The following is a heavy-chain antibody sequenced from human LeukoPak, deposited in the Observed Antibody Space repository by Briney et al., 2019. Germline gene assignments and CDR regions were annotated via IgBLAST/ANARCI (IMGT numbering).Heavy chain of an antibody. Sequence: SVKVSCKASGYTFTNYGISWVRQAPGQGLEWMGGIIPRFGTANYAQKFQGRVTITADESTSTAYMELSSLRSEDTAVYYCARDRPGRYCSSTSCYTASPFDPWGQGTLVTVSS. V-gene: IGHV1-69*13. CDR1: GYTFTNYG. D-gene: IGHD2-2*02. J-gene: IGHJ5*02. CDR2: IIPRFGTA. CDR3: ARDRPGRYCSSTSCYTASPFDP.